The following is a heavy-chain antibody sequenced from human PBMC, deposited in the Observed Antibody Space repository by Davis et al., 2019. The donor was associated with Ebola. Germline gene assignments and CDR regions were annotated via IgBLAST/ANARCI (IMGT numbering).Heavy chain of an antibody. J-gene: IGHJ4*02. CDR3: ARDFDRVRT. CDR2: LGTSADT. D-gene: IGHD3-22*01. Sequence: GGSLRLSCAASGFIFSSYVMSWVRQAPGRGLEWVSTLGTSADTYYAESVKGRFTVSRDNSKNTLYLQMNSLRAEDTAVYYCARDFDRVRTWGQGTLVTVSS. V-gene: IGHV3-23*01. CDR1: GFIFSSYV.